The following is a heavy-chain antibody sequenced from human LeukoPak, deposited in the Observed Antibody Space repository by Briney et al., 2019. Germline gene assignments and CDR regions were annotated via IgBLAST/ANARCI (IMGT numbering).Heavy chain of an antibody. V-gene: IGHV4-59*08. CDR2: IYYSGST. CDR1: GGSISSYY. CDR3: ARRRHGSGRSDFDY. D-gene: IGHD3-10*01. Sequence: SETLSLTCTVSGGSISSYYWSWIRQPPGKGLEWIGYIYYSGSTNYNPSLKSRVTISVDTSNNQFSLKLSSVTAADTAVYYCARRRHGSGRSDFDYWGQGTLVTVSS. J-gene: IGHJ4*02.